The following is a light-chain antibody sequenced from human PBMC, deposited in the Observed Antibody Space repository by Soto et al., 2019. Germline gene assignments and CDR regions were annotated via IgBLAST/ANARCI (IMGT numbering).Light chain of an antibody. CDR1: QSVSSSF. V-gene: IGKV3-20*01. J-gene: IGKJ1*01. Sequence: EIVLTQSPGTLSLSPGERATLSCRASQSVSSSFLAWYQQKPGQAPRLLIYGASSRATGNPDRFSGSGSGTDFTLTISRLEPEDFAVYYFQQYGSSPRTFGQGTKVEIK. CDR3: QQYGSSPRT. CDR2: GAS.